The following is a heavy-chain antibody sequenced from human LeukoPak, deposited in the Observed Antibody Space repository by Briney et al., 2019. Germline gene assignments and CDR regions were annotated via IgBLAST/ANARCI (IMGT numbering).Heavy chain of an antibody. CDR1: GCTFTGYY. CDR3: ARDGSGYDSVYHFDY. Sequence: VASVKVSCKASGCTFTGYYMHWVRQAPGQGLEWMGWINPNSGGTNYAQKFQGRVTMTRDTSISTAYMELSRLRSDDTAVYYCARDGSGYDSVYHFDYWGQGTLVTLSS. J-gene: IGHJ4*02. CDR2: INPNSGGT. V-gene: IGHV1-2*02. D-gene: IGHD5-12*01.